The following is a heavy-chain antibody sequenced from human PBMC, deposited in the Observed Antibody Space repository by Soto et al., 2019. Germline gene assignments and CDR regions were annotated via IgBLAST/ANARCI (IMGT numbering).Heavy chain of an antibody. CDR1: EFTFSSYE. J-gene: IGHJ4*02. CDR2: ISSSGTTI. Sequence: EVQLVESGGGLVQPGGSLRLSCVASEFTFSSYEMIWVPQAPGKGLEWVSYISSSGTTIYYTDSVKGRFTISRDNAKKSLYLQMNSLRAEDTAVYYCVRFGGAAAGPGDYWGQGTLVTVSS. V-gene: IGHV3-48*03. CDR3: VRFGGAAAGPGDY. D-gene: IGHD6-13*01.